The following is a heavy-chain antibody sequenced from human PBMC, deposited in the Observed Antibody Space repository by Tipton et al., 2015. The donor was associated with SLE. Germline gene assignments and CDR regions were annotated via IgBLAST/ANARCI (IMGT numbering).Heavy chain of an antibody. D-gene: IGHD5-18*01. J-gene: IGHJ6*02. CDR3: ARISVDTTMAQRVDYGMAV. V-gene: IGHV4-39*07. Sequence: TLSLTCVVSGDSLRGSTYYWSWIRQPPGTGPEWIGSVYSSGSTYYNPFLMSRATLSIDTSSNQFYLKMSSVTAADTAVYYCARISVDTTMAQRVDYGMAVWGQGTTVIVSS. CDR2: VYSSGST. CDR1: GDSLRGSTYY.